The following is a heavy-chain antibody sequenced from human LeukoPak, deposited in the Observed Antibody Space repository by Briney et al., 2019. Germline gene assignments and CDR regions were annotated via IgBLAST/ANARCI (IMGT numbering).Heavy chain of an antibody. V-gene: IGHV3-23*01. J-gene: IGHJ4*02. D-gene: IGHD1-26*01. CDR3: AREEWESKMGHFDC. CDR1: GFTVGSYY. CDR2: FGPTGKT. Sequence: PGGSLRLSCAASGFTVGSYYMSWLRQAPGKGPEWVSSFGPTGKTYYADSVKGRFTISRDSSKNTIYLQMNSLRAEDTAVFYCAREEWESKMGHFDCWGRGTLVTVSS.